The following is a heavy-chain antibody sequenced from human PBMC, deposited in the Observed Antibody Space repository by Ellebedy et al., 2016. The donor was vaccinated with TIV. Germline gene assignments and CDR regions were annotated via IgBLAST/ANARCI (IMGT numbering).Heavy chain of an antibody. V-gene: IGHV4-34*01. D-gene: IGHD6-19*01. CDR2: INHSGST. CDR1: GGSFSGYY. Sequence: SETLSLTCAVYGGSFSGYYWSWIRQPPGKGLEWIGEINHSGSTNYNPSLKSRVTISVDTSKNQFSLKLSSVTAADTAVYYCARSLQWLAFDYWGQGTLVTVSS. J-gene: IGHJ4*02. CDR3: ARSLQWLAFDY.